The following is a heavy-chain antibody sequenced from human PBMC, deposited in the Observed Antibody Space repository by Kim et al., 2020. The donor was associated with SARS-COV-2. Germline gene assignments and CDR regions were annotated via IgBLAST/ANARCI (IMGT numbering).Heavy chain of an antibody. V-gene: IGHV3-23*01. Sequence: YADSVKGRLTISRDNSKNTLYLQMNSLRAEDTAVYYCAKSTSIVAEALDYWGQGTLVTVSS. D-gene: IGHD5-12*01. J-gene: IGHJ4*02. CDR3: AKSTSIVAEALDY.